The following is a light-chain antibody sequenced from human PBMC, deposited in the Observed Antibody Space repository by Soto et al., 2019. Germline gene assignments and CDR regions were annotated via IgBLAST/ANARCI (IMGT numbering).Light chain of an antibody. CDR2: VAS. CDR3: MQALESPYS. Sequence: DIVLTQSPLSLPVTPGEPTSISCRSSQSLLHSDGYIYLDWFLQKPGQPPQLLIYVASNRASGVPDRFSSSGSGTDFTLKISRVAAEDVGVYYCMQALESPYSFGQGTKLEIK. V-gene: IGKV2-28*01. CDR1: QSLLHSDGYIY. J-gene: IGKJ2*03.